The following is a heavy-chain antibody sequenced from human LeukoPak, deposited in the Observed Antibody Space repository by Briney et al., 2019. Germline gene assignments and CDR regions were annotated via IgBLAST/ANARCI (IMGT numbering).Heavy chain of an antibody. CDR3: ARGGRDGYNYRGDFDY. CDR1: GGSISSGNYF. CDR2: IYTSGST. Sequence: SETLSLTCTVSGGSISSGNYFWNWIRQAAGKGLEWIGRIYTSGSTNYNPSLKSRVTISVDTSKNQFSLKLSSVTAADTAVYYCARGGRDGYNYRGDFDYWGQGTLVTVSS. J-gene: IGHJ4*02. D-gene: IGHD5-24*01. V-gene: IGHV4-61*02.